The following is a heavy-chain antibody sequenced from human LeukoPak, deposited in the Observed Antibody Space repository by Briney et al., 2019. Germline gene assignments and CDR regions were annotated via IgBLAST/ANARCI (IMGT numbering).Heavy chain of an antibody. V-gene: IGHV3-30-3*01. Sequence: PGGSLRLSCAASGFTFSSYAMHWVRQAPGKGLEWVALISNDGSNEYYADSVKGRFTISRDNSENTLYLQMTSLRAEATAVYYCARGRSPDYWYFDLWGRGTLVTVSS. CDR1: GFTFSSYA. J-gene: IGHJ2*01. CDR2: ISNDGSNE. CDR3: ARGRSPDYWYFDL.